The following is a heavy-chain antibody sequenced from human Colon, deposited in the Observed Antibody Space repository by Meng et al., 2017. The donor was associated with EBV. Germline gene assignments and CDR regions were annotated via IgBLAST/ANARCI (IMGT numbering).Heavy chain of an antibody. CDR2: IYHNGQT. J-gene: IGHJ5*02. CDR1: GTSISTSNW. V-gene: IGHV4-4*02. D-gene: IGHD2-8*02. CDR3: ARDGGVTHIP. Sequence: QGLLQESGAGLLKPSGTLSLTCAVSGTSISTSNWWSWIRQSPGEGLEWIGAIYHNGQTNYNPSLKSRVSMSVDESKNEFSLNLKSVTAADTAVYYCARDGGVTHIPWGQGVLVTVSS.